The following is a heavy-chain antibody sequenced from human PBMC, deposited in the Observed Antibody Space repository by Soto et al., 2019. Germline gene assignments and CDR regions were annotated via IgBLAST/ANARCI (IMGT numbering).Heavy chain of an antibody. CDR2: IFSNDDK. CDR1: GFSLSNAGLG. J-gene: IGHJ5*02. Sequence: QVTVKESGPVLSKPTETLTLTCTVSGFSLSNAGLGVSWIRQPPGKALEWLAHIFSNDDKSYSTSLTSTLTISKDTSKSQVVLTMTHMDPVATATYYCASTYSTSWYWFDPWGQGTLITVSS. D-gene: IGHD6-13*01. CDR3: ASTYSTSWYWFDP. V-gene: IGHV2-26*04.